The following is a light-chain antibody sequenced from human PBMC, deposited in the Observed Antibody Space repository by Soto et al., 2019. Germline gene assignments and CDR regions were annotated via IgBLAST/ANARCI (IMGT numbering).Light chain of an antibody. V-gene: IGKV1-9*01. CDR3: QQLNSFPIP. J-gene: IGKJ3*01. Sequence: IQLTQSPSSLSASVGDRVTISCRASQGIANFLAWYQQKPGKAPKLLIYGASTLQSGVPSRFSGSGSGTDSTLTISILQPEDFATYYCQQLNSFPIPFGPGTKVDIK. CDR1: QGIANF. CDR2: GAS.